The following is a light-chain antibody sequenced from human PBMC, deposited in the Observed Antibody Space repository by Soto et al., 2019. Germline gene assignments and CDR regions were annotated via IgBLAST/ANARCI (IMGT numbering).Light chain of an antibody. V-gene: IGKV1-6*01. J-gene: IGKJ1*01. CDR3: LLDFRYFWA. CDR2: AAS. Sequence: AIQLTQSPSSLYASVGDRVTITCRASQAIRTALGWYQQKPGKVPKLLIYAASNLQSGVPSRFSGSGSGTDFTLTISSLQPEDFATYYCLLDFRYFWAFGQGTKVEIK. CDR1: QAIRTA.